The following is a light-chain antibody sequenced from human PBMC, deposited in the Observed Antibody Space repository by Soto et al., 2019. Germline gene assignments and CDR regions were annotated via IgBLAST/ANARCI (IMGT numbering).Light chain of an antibody. Sequence: QSALTQPASVSGSPGQSITISCTGTSSDVGSYNLVSWYQQHPGKAPKLMIYEVSKRPSGVSNRFSGSKSGNTASLTISGLQAEDEADYYCCSYAGSSTFVFGTATKVTVL. J-gene: IGLJ1*01. CDR3: CSYAGSSTFV. CDR1: SSDVGSYNL. CDR2: EVS. V-gene: IGLV2-23*02.